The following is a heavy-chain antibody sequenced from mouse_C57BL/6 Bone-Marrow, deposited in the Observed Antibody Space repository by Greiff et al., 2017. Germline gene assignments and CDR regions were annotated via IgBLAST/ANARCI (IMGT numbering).Heavy chain of an antibody. V-gene: IGHV1-26*01. CDR2: INPNNGGT. CDR3: ALGGYYDYYAMDY. J-gene: IGHJ4*01. Sequence: VQLQQSGPELVKPGASVKISCKASGYTFTDYYMNWVKQSHGKSLEWIGDINPNNGGTSYNQKFKGKATLTVDKSSSTAYMELRSLPSEDSAVYYCALGGYYDYYAMDYWGQGTSVTVSS. D-gene: IGHD2-3*01. CDR1: GYTFTDYY.